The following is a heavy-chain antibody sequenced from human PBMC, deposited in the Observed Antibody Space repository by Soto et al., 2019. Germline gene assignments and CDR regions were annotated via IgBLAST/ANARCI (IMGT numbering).Heavy chain of an antibody. Sequence: PXESLRISGKGSGYSFTSYWIGLVRQMPGKGLEWMGIIYPGDSDTRYSPSFQGQVTISADKSISTAYLQWSSLKASDTAMYYCARHSTTTVTTTGYYYGMDVWGQGTTVTVSS. J-gene: IGHJ6*02. CDR2: IYPGDSDT. CDR1: GYSFTSYW. CDR3: ARHSTTTVTTTGYYYGMDV. D-gene: IGHD4-4*01. V-gene: IGHV5-51*01.